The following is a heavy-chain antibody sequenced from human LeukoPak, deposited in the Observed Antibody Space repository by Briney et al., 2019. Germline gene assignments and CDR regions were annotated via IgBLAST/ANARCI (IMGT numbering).Heavy chain of an antibody. CDR2: ISSSSSYI. V-gene: IGHV3-21*01. Sequence: GGSLRLSCAASGFTFSSYSMNWVRQAPGKGLEWVSSISSSSSYIHYADSVKGRFTISRDNAKNSLYLQMNSLRAEDTAVYYCARGTGTSIDYWGQGTLVTVSS. CDR1: GFTFSSYS. J-gene: IGHJ4*02. D-gene: IGHD1-1*01. CDR3: ARGTGTSIDY.